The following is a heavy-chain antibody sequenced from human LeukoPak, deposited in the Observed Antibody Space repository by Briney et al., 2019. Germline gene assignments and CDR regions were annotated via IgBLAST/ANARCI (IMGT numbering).Heavy chain of an antibody. J-gene: IGHJ4*02. Sequence: ASVKVSCKASGYTFTSCGISWVRQAPGQGLEWMGWISAYNGNTNYAQKLQGRVTMTTDTSTSTAYMELRSLRSDDTAVYYCARERRSRAAAASPDIDYWGQGTLVTVSS. CDR1: GYTFTSCG. D-gene: IGHD6-13*01. V-gene: IGHV1-18*01. CDR3: ARERRSRAAAASPDIDY. CDR2: ISAYNGNT.